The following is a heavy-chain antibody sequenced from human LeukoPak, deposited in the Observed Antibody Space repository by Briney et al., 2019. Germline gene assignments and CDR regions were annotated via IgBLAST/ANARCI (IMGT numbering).Heavy chain of an antibody. CDR2: ISGSGGST. Sequence: PGGSLRLSCAASGFTFSNYAMSWVRQAPGKGLEWVSGISGSGGSTYYADSVKGRFTISRDNSKNTLYLQMNSLRAEDTAVYYCAKGYDSSGYTFDYWGQGTLVTVSS. CDR1: GFTFSNYA. J-gene: IGHJ4*02. CDR3: AKGYDSSGYTFDY. V-gene: IGHV3-23*01. D-gene: IGHD3-22*01.